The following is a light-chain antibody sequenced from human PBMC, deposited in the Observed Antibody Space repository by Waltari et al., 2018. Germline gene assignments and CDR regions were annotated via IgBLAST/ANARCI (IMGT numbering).Light chain of an antibody. CDR1: QSVTTN. Sequence: EIVMTQSPATLSVSPGERATPPCRASQSVTTNLAWYQQTPGQAPRLLLYGASTRATGIPARFSGSGSGTDFTLTISSLQSEDFAVYYCQQYFDWPMYTFAQGTKLEIK. J-gene: IGKJ2*01. V-gene: IGKV3-15*01. CDR2: GAS. CDR3: QQYFDWPMYT.